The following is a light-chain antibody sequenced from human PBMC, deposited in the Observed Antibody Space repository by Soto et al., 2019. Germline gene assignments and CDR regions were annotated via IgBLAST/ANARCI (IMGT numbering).Light chain of an antibody. CDR1: QSVSSY. V-gene: IGKV3-11*01. CDR3: QQRSNWPS. Sequence: EIVLTQSPAPLSLSPGERATLSCRASQSVSSYLAWYQQKPGQAPRLLIYDASNRATGIPARFSGSGSGTDFTLTISSLKPEDFAVYYCQQRSNWPSFGQGTKLESK. J-gene: IGKJ2*01. CDR2: DAS.